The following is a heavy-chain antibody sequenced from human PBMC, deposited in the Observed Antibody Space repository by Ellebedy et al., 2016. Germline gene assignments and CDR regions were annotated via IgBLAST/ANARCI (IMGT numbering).Heavy chain of an antibody. CDR1: ADSITTFY. D-gene: IGHD3-10*01. CDR2: IHHTGKT. CDR3: ARGGGSYLNWVDP. Sequence: SETLSLTCTVSADSITTFYWSWIRQPPGKGLEWIGYIHHTGKTNYNPSLKSRVTISVDTSKNHFSLRLTSVTAADTAIYYCARGGGSYLNWVDPWGQGTLVTVSS. J-gene: IGHJ5*02. V-gene: IGHV4-59*01.